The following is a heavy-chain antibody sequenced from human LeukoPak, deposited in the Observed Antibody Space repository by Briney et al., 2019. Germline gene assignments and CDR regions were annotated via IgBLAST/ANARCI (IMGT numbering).Heavy chain of an antibody. J-gene: IGHJ4*02. Sequence: PSQTLSLTCAVSGDSISSGGYSWSWIRQPPGKGLEWIGYIYNRGSTKYNPSLKSRVTISVDTSKNQFSLKLNSVTAADTAIYYCARNGDDSSDYYYFDYWGQGTLVTVSS. CDR2: IYNRGST. V-gene: IGHV4-30-4*07. CDR3: ARNGDDSSDYYYFDY. D-gene: IGHD3-22*01. CDR1: GDSISSGGYS.